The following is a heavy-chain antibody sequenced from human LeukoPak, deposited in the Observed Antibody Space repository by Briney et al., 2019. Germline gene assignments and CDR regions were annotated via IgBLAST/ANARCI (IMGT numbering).Heavy chain of an antibody. J-gene: IGHJ3*02. D-gene: IGHD5-18*01. V-gene: IGHV4-61*01. CDR3: ARGYGRYGAFDI. CDR1: GGSVSSGSYY. CDR2: IYYSGST. Sequence: ASETLSLTCTVSGGSVSSGSYYWSWIRQPPGKGLEWIGYIYYSGSTNYNPSLKSRVTISVDTSKNQFSLKLSSVTAADTAVYYCARGYGRYGAFDIWGQGTMVTVSS.